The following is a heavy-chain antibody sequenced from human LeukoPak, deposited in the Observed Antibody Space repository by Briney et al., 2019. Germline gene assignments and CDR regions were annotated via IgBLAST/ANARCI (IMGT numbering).Heavy chain of an antibody. Sequence: GRSLRLSCAASGLPFSSHAMHWVRQAPGKGLEWVAVISYDGSNKYYADSVKGRFTISRDNSKNTLYLQMNSLRAEDTAVYYCARDREYSGYDGNWYFDLWGRGTLVTVSS. CDR1: GLPFSSHA. J-gene: IGHJ2*01. CDR3: ARDREYSGYDGNWYFDL. D-gene: IGHD5-12*01. CDR2: ISYDGSNK. V-gene: IGHV3-30-3*01.